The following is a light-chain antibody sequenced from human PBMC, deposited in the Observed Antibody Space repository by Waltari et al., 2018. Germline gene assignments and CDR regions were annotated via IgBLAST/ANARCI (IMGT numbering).Light chain of an antibody. J-gene: IGKJ1*01. CDR1: QTITGSW. V-gene: IGKV3-20*01. CDR3: QKNEALPAT. CDR2: GSS. Sequence: EIVLTQSPGTLSVSPGERVTVSCRASQTITGSWLTWYHQKPGQAPRLLIYGSSNRAPGIPDRFSGSGSGTDFTLTISRLEPEDSAVYYCQKNEALPATFGQGTKVEIK.